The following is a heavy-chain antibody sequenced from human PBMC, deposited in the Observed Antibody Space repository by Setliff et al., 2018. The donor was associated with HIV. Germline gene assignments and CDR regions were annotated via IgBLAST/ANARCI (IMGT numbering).Heavy chain of an antibody. CDR1: GASISSSSHH. Sequence: SETLSLTCTVSGASISSSSHHWAWIRQPPGKGLEYIGNIYYTGSTHHNPSLESRVATSVDTSKNQSSLKLSSVTAADTAVYYCARGEFYCGTDCYWSSFDYWGQGILVTVSS. CDR3: ARGEFYCGTDCYWSSFDY. V-gene: IGHV4-39*01. J-gene: IGHJ4*02. CDR2: IYYTGST. D-gene: IGHD2-21*02.